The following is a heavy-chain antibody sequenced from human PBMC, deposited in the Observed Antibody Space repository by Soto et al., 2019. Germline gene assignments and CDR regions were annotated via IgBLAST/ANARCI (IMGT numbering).Heavy chain of an antibody. CDR1: GGSFRGYY. CDR3: ARGLGIAAADKLDNWIDP. V-gene: IGHV4-34*01. J-gene: IGHJ5*02. D-gene: IGHD6-13*01. Sequence: PSETLSLTCAVYGGSFRGYYWGWIRQPPGKGLEWIGEINHSGSTNYNPSLKSRVTISEDTSKNQFPLNLSSVTAANTAVYYWARGLGIAAADKLDNWIDPWGQGTLVTVSS. CDR2: INHSGST.